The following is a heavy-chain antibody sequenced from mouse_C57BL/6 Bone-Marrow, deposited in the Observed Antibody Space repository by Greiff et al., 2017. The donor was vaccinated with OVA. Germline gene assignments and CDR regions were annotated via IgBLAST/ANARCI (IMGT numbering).Heavy chain of an antibody. V-gene: IGHV10-1*01. D-gene: IGHD4-1*01. Sequence: EVMLVESGGGLVQPKGSLKLSCAASGFSFNTYAMNWVRQAPGKGLEWVARIRSKSNNYATYYADSVKDRFTISRDDSESMLYLQMNNLKTEDTAMYYCVRTGRAGFAYWGQGTLVTVSA. CDR2: IRSKSNNYAT. J-gene: IGHJ3*01. CDR1: GFSFNTYA. CDR3: VRTGRAGFAY.